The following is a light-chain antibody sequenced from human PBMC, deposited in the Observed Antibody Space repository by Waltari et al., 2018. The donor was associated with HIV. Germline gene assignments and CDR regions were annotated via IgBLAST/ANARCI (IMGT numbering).Light chain of an antibody. Sequence: SYELTQPPSVSVSPAQTARIPRSGDALPKQHASPSQQKPAQAPVLGIYNDSERPSGIPERFSGSSSGTTVTLTISGVQAEDEADYYCQSADSSGTYPWVFGGGTKLTVL. J-gene: IGLJ3*02. CDR1: ALPKQH. CDR3: QSADSSGTYPWV. V-gene: IGLV3-25*03. CDR2: NDS.